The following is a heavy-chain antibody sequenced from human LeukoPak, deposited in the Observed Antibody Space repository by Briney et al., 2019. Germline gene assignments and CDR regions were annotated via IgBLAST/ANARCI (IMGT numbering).Heavy chain of an antibody. J-gene: IGHJ4*02. V-gene: IGHV3-23*01. CDR2: IGGRDGST. D-gene: IGHD3-10*01. CDR1: EFTFSSYG. Sequence: HPGGSLRLSCAASEFTFSSYGMSWVRQAPGKGLEWVSAIGGRDGSTYYADSVKGRFTISRDNSKNTLYVQMNSLRAEDTAVYYCAKGHYYGSGSLEYWGQGTLVTVSS. CDR3: AKGHYYGSGSLEY.